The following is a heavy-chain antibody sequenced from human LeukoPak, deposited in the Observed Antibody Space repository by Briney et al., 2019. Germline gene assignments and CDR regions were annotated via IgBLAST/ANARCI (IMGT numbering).Heavy chain of an antibody. Sequence: ASVKVSCKASGYTFTSYYMHWVRQAPGQGLEWMGIINPSGGSTSYAQKFQGRVTMTRDTSTSTVYMEPSSLRSEDTAVYYCARGLENDYGGNSYFQHWGQGTLVTVSS. CDR2: INPSGGST. CDR3: ARGLENDYGGNSYFQH. CDR1: GYTFTSYY. J-gene: IGHJ1*01. D-gene: IGHD4-23*01. V-gene: IGHV1-46*01.